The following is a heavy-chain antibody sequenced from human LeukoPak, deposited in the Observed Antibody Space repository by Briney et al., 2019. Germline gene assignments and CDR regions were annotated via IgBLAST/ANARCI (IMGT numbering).Heavy chain of an antibody. Sequence: GGSLRLSCAASGFTFSSYALHWVRQAPGQGLEWVAIISHDGNTKHYADSVKGRFTISRDNSKDTPYLQMNSLRVEDTAVYYCARDGGNPRGYYHYGMDVWGQGTTVTVSS. CDR1: GFTFSSYA. D-gene: IGHD1-14*01. J-gene: IGHJ6*02. CDR2: ISHDGNTK. CDR3: ARDGGNPRGYYHYGMDV. V-gene: IGHV3-30-3*01.